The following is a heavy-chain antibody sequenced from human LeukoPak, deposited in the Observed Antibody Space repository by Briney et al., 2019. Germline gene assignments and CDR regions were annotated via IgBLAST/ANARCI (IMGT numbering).Heavy chain of an antibody. D-gene: IGHD6-13*01. CDR2: IYHSGST. V-gene: IGHV4-4*02. CDR1: GFTFSSYW. J-gene: IGHJ4*02. Sequence: PGGSLRLSCAASGFTFSSYWMSWVRQPPGKGLEWIGEIYHSGSTNYNPSLKSRVTISVDKSKNQFSLKLSSVTAADTAVYYCARAEGIALARIDYWGQGTLVTVSS. CDR3: ARAEGIALARIDY.